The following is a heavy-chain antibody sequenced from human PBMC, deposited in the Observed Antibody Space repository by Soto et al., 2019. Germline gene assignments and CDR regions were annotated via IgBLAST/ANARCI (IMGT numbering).Heavy chain of an antibody. CDR3: ARDPYMTTVTTNAFDI. V-gene: IGHV3-66*01. J-gene: IGHJ3*02. Sequence: GGSLRLSCAASGFTVSSNYMSWVRQAPGKGLEWVSVIYSGGSTYYADSVKGRFTISRDNSKNTLYLQMNSLRAEDTAVYYCARDPYMTTVTTNAFDIWGQGTMVTVSS. D-gene: IGHD4-17*01. CDR2: IYSGGST. CDR1: GFTVSSNY.